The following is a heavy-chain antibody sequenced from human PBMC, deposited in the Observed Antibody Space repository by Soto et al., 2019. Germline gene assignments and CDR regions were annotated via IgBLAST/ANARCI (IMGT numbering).Heavy chain of an antibody. J-gene: IGHJ4*02. V-gene: IGHV3-21*01. CDR3: AGGSMWELPS. Sequence: WGSLRLSCAASGFTFISYSINWVRQAPGKGLEWVSSISSSSSYVYYADSVKGRFTISRDNAKSSLYLQMNSLRAEDTAVYYCAGGSMWELPSWGQGTLVTVSS. CDR2: ISSSSSYV. D-gene: IGHD1-26*01. CDR1: GFTFISYS.